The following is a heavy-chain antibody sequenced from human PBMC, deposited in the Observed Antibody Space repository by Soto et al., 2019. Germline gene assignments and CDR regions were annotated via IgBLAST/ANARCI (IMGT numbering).Heavy chain of an antibody. V-gene: IGHV1-18*01. Sequence: QVQLVQSGAEVKKPGASVKVSRKASGYTFTSYGISWVRQAPGQGLEWMGWISAYNGNTNYAQKLQGRVTMTTDTSTSTAYMELRSLRSDDTAVYHCARGAGCSSTSCYLSDWFDPWGQGTLVTVSS. CDR3: ARGAGCSSTSCYLSDWFDP. J-gene: IGHJ5*02. D-gene: IGHD2-2*01. CDR2: ISAYNGNT. CDR1: GYTFTSYG.